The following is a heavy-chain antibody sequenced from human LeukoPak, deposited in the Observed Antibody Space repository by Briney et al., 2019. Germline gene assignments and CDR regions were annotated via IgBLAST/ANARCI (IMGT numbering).Heavy chain of an antibody. D-gene: IGHD3-22*01. CDR2: INPNSGGT. Sequence: ASVKVSCKASGYTFTGYYIHWVRQAPGQGLEWMGWINPNSGGTNYAQKFQGRVTVTRDTSITTAYMDLSRLRSDDTAVYYCARGGWDYYDSRGYFYFDYWGQGALVTVSS. J-gene: IGHJ4*02. CDR3: ARGGWDYYDSRGYFYFDY. V-gene: IGHV1-2*02. CDR1: GYTFTGYY.